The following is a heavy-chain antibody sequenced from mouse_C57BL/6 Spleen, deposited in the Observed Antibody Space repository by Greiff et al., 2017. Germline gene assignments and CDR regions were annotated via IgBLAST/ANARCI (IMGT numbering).Heavy chain of an antibody. J-gene: IGHJ1*03. V-gene: IGHV1-26*01. CDR2: INPNNGGT. CDR3: ARGSNEYFDV. D-gene: IGHD2-5*01. Sequence: VQLQQSGPELVKPGASVKISCKASGYTFTDYYMNWVKQSHGKSLEWIGDINPNNGGTSYNQKFKGKATLTVDKSSSTAYMELRSLTSEDSAVYYCARGSNEYFDVWGTGTTVTVSS. CDR1: GYTFTDYY.